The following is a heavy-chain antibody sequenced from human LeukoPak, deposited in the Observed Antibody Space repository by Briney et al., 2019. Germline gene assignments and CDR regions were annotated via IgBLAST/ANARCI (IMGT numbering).Heavy chain of an antibody. D-gene: IGHD6-19*01. Sequence: ASVKVSCKASGYTFTGYYMHCVRQAPGQGLEWMGWINPNSGGTNYAQKFQGRVTMTRDTSISTAYMELSRLRSDDTAVYYCARTNSSGWTRVDYWGQGTLVTVSS. J-gene: IGHJ4*02. CDR3: ARTNSSGWTRVDY. V-gene: IGHV1-2*02. CDR2: INPNSGGT. CDR1: GYTFTGYY.